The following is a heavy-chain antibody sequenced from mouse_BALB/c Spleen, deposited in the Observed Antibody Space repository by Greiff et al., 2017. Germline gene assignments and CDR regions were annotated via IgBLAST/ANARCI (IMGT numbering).Heavy chain of an antibody. V-gene: IGHV5-6-5*01. D-gene: IGHD3-3*01. CDR1: GFTFSSYA. Sequence: EVQVVESGGGLVKPGGSLKLSCAASGFTFSSYAMSWVRQTPEKRLEWVASISSGGSTYYPDSVKGRFTISRDNARNILYLQMSSLRSEDTAMYYCARAGGRDYWGQGTTLTVSS. CDR3: ARAGGRDY. J-gene: IGHJ2*01. CDR2: ISSGGST.